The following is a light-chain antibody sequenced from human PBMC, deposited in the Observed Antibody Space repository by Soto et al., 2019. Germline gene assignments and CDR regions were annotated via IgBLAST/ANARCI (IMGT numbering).Light chain of an antibody. V-gene: IGKV3-11*01. J-gene: IGKJ4*01. Sequence: EIVLTQSPANLFLSPGERATFSCRASQSVSSDLVWYQQKPGQDHRIIIYDEYSRATGIKDRFSGGGSGTDFTLTIRRMEPEDFAVYYCKPFSSYQLTLGGG. CDR1: QSVSSD. CDR3: KPFSSYQLT. CDR2: DEY.